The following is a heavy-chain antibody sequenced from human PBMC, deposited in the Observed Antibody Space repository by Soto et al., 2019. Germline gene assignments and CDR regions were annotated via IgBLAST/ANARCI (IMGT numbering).Heavy chain of an antibody. CDR2: IKTESDSFAT. D-gene: IGHD5-18*01. Sequence: PGESLKISCAASGFTVTGSTFHWVRQAFGKGLEWVGLIKTESDSFATAYGASVPGRFTISRDDSKKTTEFEMNSLRPEDTGVYYCTRLGYTYGSYYYHYGMDVWGQGTTVTVSS. CDR3: TRLGYTYGSYYYHYGMDV. J-gene: IGHJ6*02. V-gene: IGHV3-73*01. CDR1: GFTVTGST.